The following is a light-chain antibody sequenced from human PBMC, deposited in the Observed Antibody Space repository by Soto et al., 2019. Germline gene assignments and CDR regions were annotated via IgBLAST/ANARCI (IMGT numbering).Light chain of an antibody. CDR2: GAS. J-gene: IGKJ2*01. V-gene: IGKV3-15*01. CDR3: HQYNNWPYT. CDR1: QSVSSS. Sequence: EVVLTQSPATLSFSPGERSTLSCRSRQSVSSSSLAWYQQKPGQAPRLLIYGASTRATGIPARFSGSGSGTEFTLTISSLQSEDFAVYYCHQYNNWPYTFGRGTKVDIK.